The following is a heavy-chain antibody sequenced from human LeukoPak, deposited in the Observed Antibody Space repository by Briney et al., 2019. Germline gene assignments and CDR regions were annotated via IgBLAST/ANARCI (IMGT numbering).Heavy chain of an antibody. CDR3: ARDAFLASAAAGRGGDY. Sequence: SETLSLTCTVSGGSISSDSYYWGWIRQSPGRGLEWIGNIFHSGATYYNPSLRSRVTISLDTSKNQFSLRLNSVTAADTAVYYCARDAFLASAAAGRGGDYWGQGTLVTVSS. D-gene: IGHD6-13*01. CDR2: IFHSGAT. V-gene: IGHV4-39*07. CDR1: GGSISSDSYY. J-gene: IGHJ4*02.